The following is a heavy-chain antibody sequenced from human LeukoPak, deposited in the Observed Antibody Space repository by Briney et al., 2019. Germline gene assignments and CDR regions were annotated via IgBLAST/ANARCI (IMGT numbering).Heavy chain of an antibody. CDR2: IKQDGSEK. D-gene: IGHD2-15*01. V-gene: IGHV3-7*03. Sequence: GGPLRLSCAASGFTFSSYWMSWVRQAPGKGLEWVANIKQDGSEKYYVDSVKGRFTISRDNAKNSLYLQMNSLRAEDTAVYYCARVGYCSGDSCYEGRKNDAFDIWGQGTMVTVSS. CDR3: ARVGYCSGDSCYEGRKNDAFDI. J-gene: IGHJ3*02. CDR1: GFTFSSYW.